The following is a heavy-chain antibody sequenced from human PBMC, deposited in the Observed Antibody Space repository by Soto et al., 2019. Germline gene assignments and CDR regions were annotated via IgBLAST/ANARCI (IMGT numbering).Heavy chain of an antibody. J-gene: IGHJ3*02. V-gene: IGHV3-48*02. CDR1: GFTFSSYS. Sequence: QPGGSLRLSCAASGFTFSSYSMNWVRQAPGKGLEWVSYISSSSSTIYYADSVKGRFTISKDNAKNSLYLQMNSLRDEDTAVYYCARDRYPSYYDSSGYTLWIDAFDIWGQGTMVTVSS. D-gene: IGHD3-22*01. CDR2: ISSSSSTI. CDR3: ARDRYPSYYDSSGYTLWIDAFDI.